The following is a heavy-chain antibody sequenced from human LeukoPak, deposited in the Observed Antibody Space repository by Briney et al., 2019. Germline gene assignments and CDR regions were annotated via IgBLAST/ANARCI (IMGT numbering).Heavy chain of an antibody. D-gene: IGHD4-17*01. CDR2: INPSGGT. J-gene: IGHJ4*02. CDR1: GGSISGFY. CDR3: AREYGDLDY. V-gene: IGHV4-4*07. Sequence: PSETLSLTCTASGGSISGFYWSWIRQPAGKGLEWIGRINPSGGTNYNPSLKSRVTMSTDTSSNKFSLNLRSVTAADTAVYYCAREYGDLDYWGRGTLVTVSS.